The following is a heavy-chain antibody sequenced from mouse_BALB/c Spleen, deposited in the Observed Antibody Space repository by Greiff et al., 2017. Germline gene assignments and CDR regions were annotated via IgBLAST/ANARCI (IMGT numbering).Heavy chain of an antibody. CDR3: AEDDVSFAY. D-gene: IGHD2-12*01. Sequence: EVKLQESGPGLVKPSQSLSLTCTVTGYSITSDYVWNWIRQSPGNKLEWMGYISYSGNTSYNPSLKSRISITRDTSKNQLFLQLNSVTTEDTATYCCAEDDVSFAYWGQGTLVTVSA. CDR2: ISYSGNT. CDR1: GYSITSDYV. J-gene: IGHJ3*01. V-gene: IGHV3-2*02.